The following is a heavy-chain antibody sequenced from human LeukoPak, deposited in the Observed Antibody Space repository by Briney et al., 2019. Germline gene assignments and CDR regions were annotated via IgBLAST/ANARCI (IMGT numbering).Heavy chain of an antibody. Sequence: GGSLRLSCAASGFTFSRYWMHWVRHAPGTGLVWVSRIHNDGSSTSYADSVKGRFTISRDNAKNTVYLQMNSLRAEDTAVYYCARGMYYDILTGPLGFDYWGQGTLVTASS. CDR2: IHNDGSST. J-gene: IGHJ4*02. V-gene: IGHV3-74*01. CDR1: GFTFSRYW. D-gene: IGHD3-9*01. CDR3: ARGMYYDILTGPLGFDY.